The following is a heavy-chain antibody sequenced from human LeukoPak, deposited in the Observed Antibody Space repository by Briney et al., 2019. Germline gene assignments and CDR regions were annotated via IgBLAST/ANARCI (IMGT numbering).Heavy chain of an antibody. CDR3: AREEYSSSSLFDY. J-gene: IGHJ4*02. CDR2: INPSGGST. CDR1: RYTFTSYY. Sequence: SVKVSCKASRYTFTSYYMHRVRQSPGQGLKWKGIINPSGGSTSYAQKFQGRVTMTRDTSTSTVYMELSSLRSEDTAVYYCAREEYSSSSLFDYWGQGTLVTVSS. V-gene: IGHV1-46*03. D-gene: IGHD6-6*01.